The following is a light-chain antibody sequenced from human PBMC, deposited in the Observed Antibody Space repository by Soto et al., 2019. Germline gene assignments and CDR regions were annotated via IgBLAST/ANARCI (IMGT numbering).Light chain of an antibody. V-gene: IGKV3-20*01. CDR2: GTS. Sequence: LSPGERATLSCRASQSVSSKYLAWYQQKPGQAPRVLIYGTSIRASGVPERFSGGGSGTDFTLTITRLEPEDFAVYYCQQYGSSLFTFGPGTKVDIK. J-gene: IGKJ3*01. CDR1: QSVSSKY. CDR3: QQYGSSLFT.